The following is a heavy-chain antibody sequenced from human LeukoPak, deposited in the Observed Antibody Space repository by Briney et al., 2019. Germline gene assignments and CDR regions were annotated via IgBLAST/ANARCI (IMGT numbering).Heavy chain of an antibody. D-gene: IGHD1-26*01. Sequence: SETLSLTCTVSGGSISSYYWSWIRQPAGRGLEWIGRIYTSGSTNYNPSLKSRVTMSVDTSKNQFSLKLSSVTAADTAVYYCARAEWGGYYDYYYYMDVWGKGTTVTVSS. J-gene: IGHJ6*03. CDR2: IYTSGST. CDR3: ARAEWGGYYDYYYYMDV. V-gene: IGHV4-4*07. CDR1: GGSISSYY.